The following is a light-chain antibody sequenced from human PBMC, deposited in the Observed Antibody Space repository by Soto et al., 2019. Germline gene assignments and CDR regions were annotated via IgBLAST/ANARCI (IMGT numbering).Light chain of an antibody. CDR3: AAWDDSLGACV. CDR1: NSNIGTNT. V-gene: IGLV1-44*01. Sequence: QSVLTQPPSASATPGQRVTISCSGSNSNIGTNTVNWYQQLPGTAPRLLIYTNNQRPSGVPQRFSGSKTGTSASLAIGGLQSEDGADYYCAAWDDSLGACVFGTGTKVTV. CDR2: TNN. J-gene: IGLJ1*01.